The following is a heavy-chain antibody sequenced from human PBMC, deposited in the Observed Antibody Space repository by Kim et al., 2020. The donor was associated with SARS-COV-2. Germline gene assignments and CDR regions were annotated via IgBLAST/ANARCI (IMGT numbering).Heavy chain of an antibody. Sequence: SRSSTIYYADSVKGRFTISRDNAKNSLYLQMNSLRDEDTAVYYCARDWAYWGQGTLVTVSS. CDR2: SRSSTI. V-gene: IGHV3-48*02. CDR3: ARDWAY. D-gene: IGHD3-16*01. J-gene: IGHJ4*02.